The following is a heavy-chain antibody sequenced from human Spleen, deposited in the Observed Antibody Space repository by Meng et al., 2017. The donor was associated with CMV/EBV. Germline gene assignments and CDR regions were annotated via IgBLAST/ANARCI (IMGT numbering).Heavy chain of an antibody. Sequence: GGSLRLSCSVSGFTLSDYSMSWVRQAPGTGLEWVSTISSSSSYVEYADSVQGRFTVSRDNAQNSLYLQMNTLRDEDTAVYYCARDFLADYYYGMDVWGQGTTVTVSS. CDR1: GFTLSDYS. CDR3: ARDFLADYYYGMDV. D-gene: IGHD2/OR15-2a*01. J-gene: IGHJ6*02. V-gene: IGHV3-21*01. CDR2: ISSSSSYV.